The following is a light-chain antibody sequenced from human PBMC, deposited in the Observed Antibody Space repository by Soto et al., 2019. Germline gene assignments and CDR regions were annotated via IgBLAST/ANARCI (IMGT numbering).Light chain of an antibody. Sequence: EVVMTQSPATLSVSPGERGTLSCRASQSVGRNLAWYQQKPGQAPRLLIYGASTRATGIPARFSGSGSGTDFTLTISSLQPEDFATYFCQQSYSTPPWTFGQGTKVEIK. CDR1: QSVGRN. V-gene: IGKV3-15*01. CDR2: GAS. CDR3: QQSYSTPPWT. J-gene: IGKJ1*01.